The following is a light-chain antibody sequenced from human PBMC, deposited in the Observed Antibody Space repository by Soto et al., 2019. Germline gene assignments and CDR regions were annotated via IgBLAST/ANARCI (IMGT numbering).Light chain of an antibody. CDR1: SSDVGGYNY. CDR3: CSYAGSSTLYV. J-gene: IGLJ1*01. Sequence: QSALTQPRSVSGSPGQSVTVSCTGTSSDVGGYNYVSWYQQYPGKAPKFMIYDVNKRPSGVPDRFSGSKSGNTASLTISGSQAEDEADYYCCSYAGSSTLYVFGTGTKGTVL. CDR2: DVN. V-gene: IGLV2-11*01.